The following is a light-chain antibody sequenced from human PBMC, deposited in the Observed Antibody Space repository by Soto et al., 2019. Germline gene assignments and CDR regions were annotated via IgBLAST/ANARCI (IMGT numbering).Light chain of an antibody. Sequence: DIQMTQSPSTLSASVGDRVTITCRASQNIDNWLAWYQQKPGKAPKFLIYDASTLASGVPSRFSGSGSGTDFTLTISSLQPDDFATYYCQQYSSHRTFGQGTKVEFK. CDR1: QNIDNW. CDR3: QQYSSHRT. CDR2: DAS. V-gene: IGKV1-5*01. J-gene: IGKJ1*01.